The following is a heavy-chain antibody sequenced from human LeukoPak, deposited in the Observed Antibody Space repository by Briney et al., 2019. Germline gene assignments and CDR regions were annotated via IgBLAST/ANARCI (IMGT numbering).Heavy chain of an antibody. D-gene: IGHD5-12*01. V-gene: IGHV1-8*01. CDR2: MTATSGTK. CDR3: ARVGGYDNT. J-gene: IGHJ5*02. CDR1: GYTFTSYD. Sequence: AAVTLTRKCAGYTFTSYDFNWMRQPTAQGREWMGWMTATSGTKGWARKFQRSATMSRNTSISIAYKELSSRRCEDTAVYYCARVGGYDNTWGQGTLVTVSS.